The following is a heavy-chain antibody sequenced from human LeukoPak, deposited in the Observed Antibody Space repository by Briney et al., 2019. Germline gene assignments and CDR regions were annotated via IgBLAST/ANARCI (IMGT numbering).Heavy chain of an antibody. Sequence: GGSLRLSCAASGFTFSSYGMHWVRQAPGKGLEWVAVISYDGSNKYYVDSVKGRFTISRDNSKNTLYMQMNSLRAGDTAVYYCAKDGGGNSGWYGIYYYYYYMDVWGKGTTVTVSS. V-gene: IGHV3-30*18. CDR2: ISYDGSNK. J-gene: IGHJ6*03. CDR3: AKDGGGNSGWYGIYYYYYYMDV. D-gene: IGHD6-19*01. CDR1: GFTFSSYG.